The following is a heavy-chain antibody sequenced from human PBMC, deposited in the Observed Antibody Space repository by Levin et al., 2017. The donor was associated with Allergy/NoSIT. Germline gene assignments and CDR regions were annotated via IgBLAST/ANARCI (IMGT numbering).Heavy chain of an antibody. CDR3: VKAASYYYDTSEPRLHCFDS. CDR2: ISGSSGSS. CDR1: GFTFTNFA. V-gene: IGHV3-23*01. J-gene: IGHJ4*02. Sequence: GESLKISCAASGFTFTNFAINWVRRAPGKGLEWVSGISGSSGSSYYADSVKGRFAISRDNSKNTLSLQMSRLTVEETAIYYCVKAASYYYDTSEPRLHCFDSWGQGALVTVSS. D-gene: IGHD3-22*01.